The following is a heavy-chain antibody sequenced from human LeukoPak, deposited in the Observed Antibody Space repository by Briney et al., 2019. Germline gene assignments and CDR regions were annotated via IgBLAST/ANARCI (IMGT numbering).Heavy chain of an antibody. CDR2: INHSGST. CDR1: GGSFSGYY. CDR3: ARGQLVRGRAHDY. Sequence: SETLSLTCAVYGGSFSGYYWSWIRQPPGKGLEWIGEINHSGSTNYNPSLKSRVTISVDTSKNQFSLKLSSVTAADTAVYYCARGQLVRGRAHDYWGRGTLVTVSS. D-gene: IGHD3-10*01. V-gene: IGHV4-34*01. J-gene: IGHJ4*02.